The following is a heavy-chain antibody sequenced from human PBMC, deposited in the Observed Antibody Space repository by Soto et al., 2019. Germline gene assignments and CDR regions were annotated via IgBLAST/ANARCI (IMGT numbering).Heavy chain of an antibody. D-gene: IGHD2-2*01. CDR1: AYTFSSYC. Sequence: ASVKVSYKPSAYTFSSYCISWVRQAPGQGLEWLGWISAYNGNTNDGQKVQGRVTMTRDTSTSTAYMELRSLRSDDTAMYYCARYCSGTGCRVNPFDYWGQGTLVTVSS. CDR2: ISAYNGNT. J-gene: IGHJ4*02. CDR3: ARYCSGTGCRVNPFDY. V-gene: IGHV1-18*01.